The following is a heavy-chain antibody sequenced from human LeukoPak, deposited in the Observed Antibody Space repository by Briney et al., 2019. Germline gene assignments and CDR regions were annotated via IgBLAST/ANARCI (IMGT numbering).Heavy chain of an antibody. V-gene: IGHV3-30-3*01. CDR1: GFTFSSYA. CDR3: AGRTL. J-gene: IGHJ6*02. CDR2: ISYDGSNK. Sequence: GGSLRLSCAASGFTFSSYAMHWVRQAPGKGLEWVAVISYDGSNKYYADSVKGRFTISRDNSKNTLYLQMNSLRPEDTAVYDCAGRTLWGQGTTVTVSS.